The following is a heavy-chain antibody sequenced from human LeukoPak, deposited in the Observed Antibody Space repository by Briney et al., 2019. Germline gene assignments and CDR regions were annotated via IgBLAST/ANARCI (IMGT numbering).Heavy chain of an antibody. V-gene: IGHV1-2*02. CDR1: GYTFTGYY. D-gene: IGHD3-3*01. Sequence: ASVKVSCKASGYTFTGYYMHWVRQAPGQGLEWMGWINPNSGGTNFAQKFQGRVTMTRDTSISTAYMELSRLRSDDTAVYYCARGITIFGVVTFDYWGQGTLDTVSS. CDR2: INPNSGGT. CDR3: ARGITIFGVVTFDY. J-gene: IGHJ4*02.